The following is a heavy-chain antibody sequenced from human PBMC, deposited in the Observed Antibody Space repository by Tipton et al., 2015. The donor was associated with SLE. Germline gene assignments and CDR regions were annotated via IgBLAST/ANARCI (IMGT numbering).Heavy chain of an antibody. CDR1: GASINSYY. CDR3: SRLTGAPHFDY. Sequence: TLSLTCTVSGASINSYYWTWIRQPPGQGLEWVGSIFYTGSTTFNPSLKSRVTMSVDRAENQFSLRLSSVTAADTAVYYCSRLTGAPHFDYWGRGTLVTVSS. J-gene: IGHJ4*02. CDR2: IFYTGST. V-gene: IGHV4-59*08. D-gene: IGHD7-27*01.